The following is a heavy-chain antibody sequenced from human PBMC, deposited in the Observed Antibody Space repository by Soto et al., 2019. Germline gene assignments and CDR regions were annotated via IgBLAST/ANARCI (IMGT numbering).Heavy chain of an antibody. CDR1: GVSINSGGYY. Sequence: QVQLQESGPGLVKPSQTLSLTCSVSGVSINSGGYYWSWIRHQPGKGLEWIGYIYYTGHTIYNATLKSRVAMSLDTSKNQFSLKLSSVTDADTAVYYCARGSQLERDARDIWGQGTMVTVSS. V-gene: IGHV4-31*03. J-gene: IGHJ3*02. CDR3: ARGSQLERDARDI. CDR2: IYYTGHT. D-gene: IGHD1-1*01.